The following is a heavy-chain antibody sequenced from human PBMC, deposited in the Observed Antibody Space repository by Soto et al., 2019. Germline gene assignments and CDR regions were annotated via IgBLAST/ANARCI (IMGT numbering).Heavy chain of an antibody. CDR1: GGSISSSSYY. V-gene: IGHV4-39*01. CDR3: ASHYPLNDYDEYYYYMDV. Sequence: SETLSLTCTVSGGSISSSSYYWGWIRQPPGKGLEWIGSIYYSGSTYYNPSLKSRVTISVDTSKNQFSLKLGSVTAADTAVYYCASHYPLNDYDEYYYYMDVWGKGTTVTVSS. CDR2: IYYSGST. J-gene: IGHJ6*03. D-gene: IGHD1-1*01.